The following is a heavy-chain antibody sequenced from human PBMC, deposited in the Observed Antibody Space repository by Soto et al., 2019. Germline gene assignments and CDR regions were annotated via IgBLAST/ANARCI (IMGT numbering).Heavy chain of an antibody. Sequence: PGGSLRLSCAASGFSFSSYGMHWVRQAPGKGLEWVAVIWYDGSNKYYADSVKGRFTISRDNSKNTLYLQMNSLRAEDTAVYYCARTYGGNSGWFDPWGQGTLVTVS. CDR2: IWYDGSNK. V-gene: IGHV3-33*01. CDR3: ARTYGGNSGWFDP. D-gene: IGHD4-17*01. CDR1: GFSFSSYG. J-gene: IGHJ5*02.